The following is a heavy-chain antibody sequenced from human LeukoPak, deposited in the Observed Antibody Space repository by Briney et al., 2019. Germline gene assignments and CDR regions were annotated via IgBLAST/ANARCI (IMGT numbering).Heavy chain of an antibody. D-gene: IGHD1-26*01. Sequence: PSETLSLTCAVYGGSFSGYYWSWIRQPPGKGLEWIGEINHSGSTNYNPSLKSRVTISVDTSKNQFSLKLSSVTAADTAVYYCARGLGASPLDYWGQGTLVTASS. CDR2: INHSGST. V-gene: IGHV4-34*01. CDR1: GGSFSGYY. J-gene: IGHJ4*02. CDR3: ARGLGASPLDY.